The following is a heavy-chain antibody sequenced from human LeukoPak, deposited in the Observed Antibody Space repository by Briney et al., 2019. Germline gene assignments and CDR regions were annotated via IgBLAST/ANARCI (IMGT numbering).Heavy chain of an antibody. CDR3: AAIVGRELEYYFDY. CDR1: GYTFTSYG. D-gene: IGHD1-26*01. Sequence: ASVKVSCKASGYTFTSYGISWVRQAPGQGLEWMGWISAYNGNTNYAQKFQERVTITRDMSTSTAYMELSSLRSEDTAVYYCAAIVGRELEYYFDYWGQGTLVTVSS. V-gene: IGHV1-18*01. J-gene: IGHJ4*02. CDR2: ISAYNGNT.